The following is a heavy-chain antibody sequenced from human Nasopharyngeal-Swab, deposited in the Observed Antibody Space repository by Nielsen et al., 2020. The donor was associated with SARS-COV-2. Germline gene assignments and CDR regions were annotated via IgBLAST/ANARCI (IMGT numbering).Heavy chain of an antibody. Sequence: GESLKISCAASGFTFSSYSMNWVRQAPGKGLEWVSSISSSSSYIYYADSVKGRFTISRDNAKNSLYLQMNGLRAEDTAVYYCATWELPRGNFDYWGQGTLVTVSS. D-gene: IGHD1-26*01. V-gene: IGHV3-21*01. CDR1: GFTFSSYS. CDR3: ATWELPRGNFDY. CDR2: ISSSSSYI. J-gene: IGHJ4*02.